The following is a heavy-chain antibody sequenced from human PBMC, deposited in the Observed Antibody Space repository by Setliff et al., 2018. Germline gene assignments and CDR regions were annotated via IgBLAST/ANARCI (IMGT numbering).Heavy chain of an antibody. V-gene: IGHV4-34*01. CDR2: SNHGGST. CDR3: RYWGGYYNNDY. J-gene: IGHJ4*02. CDR1: DGSFSDYY. Sequence: SETLSLTCAVYDGSFSDYYWSWIRQTPGKGLEWIGESNHGGSTSYHPSLKSRLTISVDASTNQFSLKLYSVTAADTAVYYCRYWGGYYNNDYWGQGTLVTVSS. D-gene: IGHD3-3*01.